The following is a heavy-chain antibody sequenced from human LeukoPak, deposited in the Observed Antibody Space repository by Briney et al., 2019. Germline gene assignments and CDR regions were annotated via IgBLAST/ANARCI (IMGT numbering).Heavy chain of an antibody. J-gene: IGHJ4*02. CDR3: AKDVSVGATPFDY. V-gene: IGHV3-66*01. CDR1: GFTVSSNY. Sequence: GGSLRLSCAASGFTVSSNYMSWVRQAPGKGLEWVSVIYSGGSTYYADSVKGRFTISRDNSKNTLYLQLNSLRAEDTAVYYCAKDVSVGATPFDYWGQGTLVTVSS. CDR2: IYSGGST. D-gene: IGHD1-26*01.